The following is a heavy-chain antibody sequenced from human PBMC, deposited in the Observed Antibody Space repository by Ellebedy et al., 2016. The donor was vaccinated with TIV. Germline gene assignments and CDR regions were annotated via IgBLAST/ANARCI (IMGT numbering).Heavy chain of an antibody. D-gene: IGHD6-13*01. V-gene: IGHV2-5*01. CDR2: IFWNADK. CDR1: GFSLSTTGVG. CDR3: AQAQQLVMYNWFDP. J-gene: IGHJ5*02. Sequence: SGPTLVKPTQTLTLTCTFSGFSLSTTGVGVGWIRQPPGEALEWLAFIFWNADKHYSPSLKNRLTIIKDTSKNQVVLTMTNMDPVDTATYYCAQAQQLVMYNWFDPWGQGTLVTVSS.